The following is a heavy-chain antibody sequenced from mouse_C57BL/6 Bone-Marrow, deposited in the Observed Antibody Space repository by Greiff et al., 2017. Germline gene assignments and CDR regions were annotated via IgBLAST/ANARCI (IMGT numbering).Heavy chain of an antibody. J-gene: IGHJ1*03. D-gene: IGHD2-2*01. CDR3: ARLVVGYFDV. Sequence: EVQLQQSGPELVKPGASVKISCKASGYTFTDYNMDWVKQSHGKSLEWIGDINPNNGGTIYNQKFKGKATLTVDKSSSTAYMELRSLTSEDTAVYYWARLVVGYFDVWGTGTTVTVSS. CDR1: GYTFTDYN. CDR2: INPNNGGT. V-gene: IGHV1-18*01.